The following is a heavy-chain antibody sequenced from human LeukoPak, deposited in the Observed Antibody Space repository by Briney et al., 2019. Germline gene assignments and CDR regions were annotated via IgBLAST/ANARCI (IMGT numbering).Heavy chain of an antibody. CDR2: IRSKTDGETT. Sequence: GGSLRLSCAASGFTFSNYNMNWVRQAPGKGLEWVGRIRSKTDGETTDYAAPVKGRFSISRDDSKNTVYLQMNSLKTEDAAVYYCTTEKDYWGQGTLVTVSS. V-gene: IGHV3-15*07. J-gene: IGHJ4*02. CDR1: GFTFSNYN. CDR3: TTEKDY.